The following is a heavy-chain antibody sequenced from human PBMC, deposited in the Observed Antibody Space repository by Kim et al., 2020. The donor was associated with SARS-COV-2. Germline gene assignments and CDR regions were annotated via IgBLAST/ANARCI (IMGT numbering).Heavy chain of an antibody. CDR1: GFTFSSYA. CDR2: ISYNGSNI. Sequence: GGSLRLSCAASGFTFSSYAMHWVRQAPGKGLEWVAVISYNGSNIYYADSVKGRFTISRDNSKNTLYLQMNSLRAEDTAVYYCARDLPHYYCSGSYSSPYYYYGMDVWGQGTTVTVSS. CDR3: ARDLPHYYCSGSYSSPYYYYGMDV. D-gene: IGHD3-10*01. V-gene: IGHV3-30*04. J-gene: IGHJ6*02.